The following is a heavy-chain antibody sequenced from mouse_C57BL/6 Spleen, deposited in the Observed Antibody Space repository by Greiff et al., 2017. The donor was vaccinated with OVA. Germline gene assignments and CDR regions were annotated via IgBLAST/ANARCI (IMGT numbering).Heavy chain of an antibody. CDR3: ARGYDYDLLPSMDY. D-gene: IGHD2-4*01. J-gene: IGHJ4*01. CDR1: GYTFTDYY. Sequence: EVQLQQSGPVLVKPGASVKMSCKASGYTFTDYYMNWVKQSHGKSLEWIGVINPYNGGTSYNQKFKGKATLTVDKSSSTAYMELNSLTSEDSAVYYCARGYDYDLLPSMDYWGQGTSVTVSS. V-gene: IGHV1-19*01. CDR2: INPYNGGT.